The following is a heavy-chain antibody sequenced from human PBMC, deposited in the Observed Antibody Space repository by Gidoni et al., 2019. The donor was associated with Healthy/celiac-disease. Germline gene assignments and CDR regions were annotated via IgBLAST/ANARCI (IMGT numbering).Heavy chain of an antibody. V-gene: IGHV3-33*01. Sequence: QVPLVASGGGVVQPGRSLSLSCSSSGFTFSSYRMHLLRQAPGKGLEWVAVIWYDGSNKYYADSVKGRFTISRDNSKNTLYLQMNSLRAEDTAVYYCARDMGYCSGGSCYEGYYGMDVWGQGTTVTVSS. J-gene: IGHJ6*02. CDR2: IWYDGSNK. CDR1: GFTFSSYR. D-gene: IGHD2-15*01. CDR3: ARDMGYCSGGSCYEGYYGMDV.